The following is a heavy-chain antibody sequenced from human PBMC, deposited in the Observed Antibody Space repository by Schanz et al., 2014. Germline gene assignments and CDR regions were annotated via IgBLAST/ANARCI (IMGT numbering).Heavy chain of an antibody. J-gene: IGHJ4*02. CDR1: GFTFGDYA. CDR3: ARKVVATIGGYYDN. Sequence: VQLMESGGGLVKPGGSLRLSCAASGFTFGDYAMTWVRQAPGKGLEWVAILWHDGSKKYYADSVKGRFTVSRDNSKNTLYLQLNSLRAEDTAVYYCARKVVATIGGYYDNWGQGTLVIVSS. D-gene: IGHD5-12*01. CDR2: LWHDGSKK. V-gene: IGHV3-33*08.